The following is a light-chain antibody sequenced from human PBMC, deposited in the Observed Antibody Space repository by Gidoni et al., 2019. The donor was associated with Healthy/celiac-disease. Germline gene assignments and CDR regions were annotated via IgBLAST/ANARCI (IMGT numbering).Light chain of an antibody. Sequence: DIQMTHSPSSLSASVGDRVTITCRASQSISSYLNWYQQKPGKAPKLLIYAASSLQSGVPSRLSGSGSGTDFTLTISSLQPEDFATYYCQQSYSTPRTFXXXTKVEIK. CDR2: AAS. CDR3: QQSYSTPRT. J-gene: IGKJ1*01. CDR1: QSISSY. V-gene: IGKV1-39*01.